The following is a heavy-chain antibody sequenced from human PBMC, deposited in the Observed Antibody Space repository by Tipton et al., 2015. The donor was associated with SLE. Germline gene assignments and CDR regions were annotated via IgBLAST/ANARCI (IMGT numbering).Heavy chain of an antibody. CDR2: IYYSGST. J-gene: IGHJ4*02. CDR1: GGSISSHY. V-gene: IGHV4-59*11. CDR3: AGGNMKQWLADY. D-gene: IGHD6-19*01. Sequence: TLSLTCTVSGGSISSHYWSWIRQPPGKGLEWIGYIYYSGSTNYNPSLKSRVTISVDTSKNQFSLKLSSVTAADTAVYYCAGGNMKQWLADYWGQGTLVTVSS.